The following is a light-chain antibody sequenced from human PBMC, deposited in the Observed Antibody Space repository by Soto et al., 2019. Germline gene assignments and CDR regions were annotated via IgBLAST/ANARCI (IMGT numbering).Light chain of an antibody. V-gene: IGKV1-33*01. CDR3: QQYDSLPLS. CDR1: QDISSY. CDR2: DAS. J-gene: IGKJ3*01. Sequence: DIQMTQSPSPLSASVGDRVTITCQASQDISSYLNWYQQKPGKPPKXLINDASNLETGVPSRFSGSGSGTDFAFTITSLQPEDVDTYYCQQYDSLPLSFGPGTKVDIK.